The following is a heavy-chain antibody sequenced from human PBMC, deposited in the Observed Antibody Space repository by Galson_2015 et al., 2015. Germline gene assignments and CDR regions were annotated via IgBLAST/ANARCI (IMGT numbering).Heavy chain of an antibody. D-gene: IGHD1-26*01. CDR3: AHSPYSGSFYYFDY. Sequence: PALVKPTQTLTLTCTFSGFSLSTSGVGVGWTRQPPGKALEWLALISWDDDKRYSPSLKSRLTVTKDTSKNQVALTMTNMDPVDTATYYCAHSPYSGSFYYFDYWGQGTLVTVFS. V-gene: IGHV2-5*02. J-gene: IGHJ4*02. CDR1: GFSLSTSGVG. CDR2: ISWDDDK.